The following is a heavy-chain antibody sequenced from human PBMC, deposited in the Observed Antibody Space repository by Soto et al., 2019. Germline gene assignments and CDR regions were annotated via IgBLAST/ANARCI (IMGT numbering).Heavy chain of an antibody. CDR2: ISYSGST. CDR3: ARRDGIAATLHY. CDR1: GGSVSSSPYY. J-gene: IGHJ4*02. D-gene: IGHD6-13*01. V-gene: IGHV4-61*01. Sequence: NPSETLSLTCTVSGGSVSSSPYYWSWIRQPPGKGLEWIGYISYSGSTNYNPSLKSRVTISVDTSRNQFSLNLSSVTAADTAVYYCARRDGIAATLHYWGQGTLVTVSS.